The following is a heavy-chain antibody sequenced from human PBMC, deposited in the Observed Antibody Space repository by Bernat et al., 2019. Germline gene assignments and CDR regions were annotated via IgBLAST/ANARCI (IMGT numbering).Heavy chain of an antibody. J-gene: IGHJ6*02. Sequence: QVQLQQWGAGLLKPSETLSLTCAVYGGSFSGYYWSWIRQPPGKGLEWIGEINHSGSTNYNPSLKSRVTISVDTSKNQFSLKLSSVTAADTAVYYCARWAGRSCSSTSCYYYYYGMDVWRQGTTVTVSS. V-gene: IGHV4-34*01. CDR3: ARWAGRSCSSTSCYYYYYGMDV. CDR2: INHSGST. D-gene: IGHD2-2*01. CDR1: GGSFSGYY.